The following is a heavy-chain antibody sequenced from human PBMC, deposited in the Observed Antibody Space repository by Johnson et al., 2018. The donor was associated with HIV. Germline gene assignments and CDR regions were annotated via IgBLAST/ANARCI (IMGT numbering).Heavy chain of an antibody. D-gene: IGHD2-15*01. CDR1: GFTFSSYG. J-gene: IGHJ3*02. Sequence: QVQLVESGGGVVQPGRSLRLSCTASGFTFSSYGIHWVRQAPGKGLEWVAGIDSDGRITNYADSVKGRFTISRDNSKNTLYLQMNSLRAEDTALYYCAKAGGGGSYLEIWCQGTMVTVSS. CDR2: IDSDGRIT. CDR3: AKAGGGGSYLEI. V-gene: IGHV3-NL1*01.